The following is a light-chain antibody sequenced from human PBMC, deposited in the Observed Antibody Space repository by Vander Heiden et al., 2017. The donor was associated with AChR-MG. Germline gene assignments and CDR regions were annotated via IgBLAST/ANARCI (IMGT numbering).Light chain of an antibody. CDR3: QQFLGGSLT. J-gene: IGKJ4*01. CDR1: QTVSSSY. Sequence: EIVLTQSPGTLSLSPGERATLSCRASQTVSSSYLAWYQQKPGQAPRLLIYDTSSRVTGIPDRFSGGGSGTDFALTISRLEPEDFAVYYCQQFLGGSLTFGGGTKVEIK. V-gene: IGKV3-20*01. CDR2: DTS.